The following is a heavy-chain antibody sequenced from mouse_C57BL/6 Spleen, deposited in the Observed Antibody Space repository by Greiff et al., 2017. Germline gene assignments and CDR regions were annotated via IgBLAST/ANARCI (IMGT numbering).Heavy chain of an antibody. V-gene: IGHV1-54*01. CDR3: ARGRDDGYYEY. D-gene: IGHD2-3*01. CDR1: GYAFTNYL. CDR2: INPGSGGT. Sequence: VQLQQSGAELVRPGTSVKVSCKASGYAFTNYLIEWVKQRPGQGLEWIGVINPGSGGTNYNEKFKGKATLTADKSSSTAYMQLSSLTSEDAAVYFCARGRDDGYYEYWGQGTTLTVSS. J-gene: IGHJ2*01.